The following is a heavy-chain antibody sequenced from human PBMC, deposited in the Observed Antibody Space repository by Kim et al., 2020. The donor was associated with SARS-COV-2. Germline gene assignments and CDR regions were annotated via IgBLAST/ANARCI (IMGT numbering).Heavy chain of an antibody. Sequence: SETLSLTCAVSGGSISSSNWWSWVRLPPGKGLEWIGEIYHSGSTNYNPSLKSRVTISVDKSKNQFSLKLSSVTAADTAVYYCARDTGHITIFGAARGPYGMDVWGQGTTVTVSS. CDR3: ARDTGHITIFGAARGPYGMDV. D-gene: IGHD3-3*01. CDR2: IYHSGST. V-gene: IGHV4-4*02. CDR1: GGSISSSNW. J-gene: IGHJ6*02.